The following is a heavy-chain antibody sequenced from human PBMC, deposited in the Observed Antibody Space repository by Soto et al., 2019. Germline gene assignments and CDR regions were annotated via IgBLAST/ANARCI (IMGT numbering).Heavy chain of an antibody. CDR3: VKGDSGSYYPLDY. CDR1: GFTFSSYA. CDR2: ISYDGSNK. V-gene: IGHV3-30*14. J-gene: IGHJ4*02. D-gene: IGHD1-26*01. Sequence: GGSLRLSCAASGFTFSSYAMHWVRQAPGKGLEWVAVISYDGSNKYYADSVKGRFTISRDNSKNTLYLQMSSLRAEDTAVYYCVKGDSGSYYPLDYWGQGTLVTVSS.